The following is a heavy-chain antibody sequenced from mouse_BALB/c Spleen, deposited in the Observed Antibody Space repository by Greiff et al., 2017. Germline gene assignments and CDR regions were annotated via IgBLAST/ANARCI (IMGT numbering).Heavy chain of an antibody. V-gene: IGHV5-17*02. CDR3: ARTPYYGGTAHWYFDV. J-gene: IGHJ1*01. CDR2: ISSGSSTI. CDR1: GFTFSSFG. D-gene: IGHD1-1*01. Sequence: EVKLQESGGGLVQPGGSRKLSCAASGFTFSSFGMHWVRQAPEKGLEWVAYISSGSSTIYYADTVKGRFTISRDNPKNTLFLQMTSLRSEDTAMYYCARTPYYGGTAHWYFDVWGVGTTVTVSS.